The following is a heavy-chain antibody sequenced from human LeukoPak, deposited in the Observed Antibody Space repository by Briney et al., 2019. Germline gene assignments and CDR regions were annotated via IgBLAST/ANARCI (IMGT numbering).Heavy chain of an antibody. V-gene: IGHV1-2*02. J-gene: IGHJ5*02. CDR2: INPNSGGT. Sequence: ASVKVSCKASGYTFTGYYMHWVRQAPGQGLEWMGWINPNSGGTNYAQKFQGRVTMTRDTSISTAYMELSRLRSDDTAVYYCSRDLSIAALGFDPWGQGTLVTVSS. CDR1: GYTFTGYY. CDR3: SRDLSIAALGFDP. D-gene: IGHD6-6*01.